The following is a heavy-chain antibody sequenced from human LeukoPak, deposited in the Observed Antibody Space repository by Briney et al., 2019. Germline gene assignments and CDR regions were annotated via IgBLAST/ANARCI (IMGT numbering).Heavy chain of an antibody. CDR1: GFSLSTPEMC. J-gene: IGHJ4*02. V-gene: IGHV2-70*17. CDR2: IDWDYDK. D-gene: IGHD2-15*01. CDR3: ARMTPDSPSFDY. Sequence: SGPALVKPTQTLTLTCTFSGFSLSTPEMCVTWICQPPGKALEWLARIDWDYDKFYSPSLRTRLTISKDTPKNQVVLRMTNMDPVDTGTYYCARMTPDSPSFDYWGQGALITVSS.